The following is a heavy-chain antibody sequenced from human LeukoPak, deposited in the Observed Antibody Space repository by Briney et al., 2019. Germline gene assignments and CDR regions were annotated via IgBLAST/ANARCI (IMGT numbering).Heavy chain of an antibody. J-gene: IGHJ3*02. CDR1: GGSINSGGYY. V-gene: IGHV4-61*08. D-gene: IGHD6-13*01. CDR2: IYYSGST. CDR3: ARHKLVPDAFDI. Sequence: PSETLSLTCTVSGGSINSGGYYWSWIRQPPGKGLEWIGYIYYSGSTNYNPSLKSRVTISVDTSKNQFSLKLSSVTAADTAVYYCARHKLVPDAFDIWGQGTMVTVSS.